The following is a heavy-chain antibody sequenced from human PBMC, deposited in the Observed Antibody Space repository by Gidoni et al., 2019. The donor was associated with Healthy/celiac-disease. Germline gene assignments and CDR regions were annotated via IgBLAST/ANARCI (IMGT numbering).Heavy chain of an antibody. CDR2: INHSGST. CDR1: GGSFSGYY. Sequence: QVQLQQWGAGLLKPSETLSLTCAVYGGSFSGYYWSWIRQPPGKGLEWIGEINHSGSTNYNPSLKSRVTISVDTSKNQFSLKLSSVTAADTAVYYCARAGDFWSGYSEVYYFDYWGQGTLVTVSS. V-gene: IGHV4-34*01. J-gene: IGHJ4*02. CDR3: ARAGDFWSGYSEVYYFDY. D-gene: IGHD3-3*01.